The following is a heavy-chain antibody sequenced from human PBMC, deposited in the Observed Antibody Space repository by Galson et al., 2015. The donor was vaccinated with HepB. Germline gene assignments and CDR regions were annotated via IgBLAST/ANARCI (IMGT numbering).Heavy chain of an antibody. D-gene: IGHD2-21*02. Sequence: LRLSCAASGFTFSSYSMNWVRQAPGQGLEWVSSISTSRSSRYYADPVKGRFTISRDNSKNSLYLQMNSLRAEDTAVYYCARGVNYCGGDCGYFQHWGLGTLVTVSS. CDR2: ISTSRSSR. CDR3: ARGVNYCGGDCGYFQH. CDR1: GFTFSSYS. J-gene: IGHJ1*01. V-gene: IGHV3-21*01.